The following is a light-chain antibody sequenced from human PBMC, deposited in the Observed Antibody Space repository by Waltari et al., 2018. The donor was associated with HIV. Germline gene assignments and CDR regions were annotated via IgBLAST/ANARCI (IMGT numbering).Light chain of an antibody. J-gene: IGLJ2*01. CDR2: DDS. Sequence: SYLLTQPASVSVAPGTPARITCGGKYTGSKRMLWYQQKPGQAPVLVGDDDSDRPSETPGRFSGSNSGNTATLTISGVEAGDEADYYCQVWDSSSDQVFDGGTKLTVL. CDR1: YTGSKR. V-gene: IGLV3-21*03. CDR3: QVWDSSSDQV.